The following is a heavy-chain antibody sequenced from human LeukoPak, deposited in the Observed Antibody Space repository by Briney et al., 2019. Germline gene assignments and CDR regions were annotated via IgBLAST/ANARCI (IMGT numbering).Heavy chain of an antibody. V-gene: IGHV3-48*03. CDR1: GFTFSSYE. CDR3: ARAAAGNGASNFDY. Sequence: GGSLRLSCAAFGFTFSSYEMNWVRQAPGKGLEWVSYISSSGSTIYYEDSVKGRFTISRDNAKNSLYLQMNSLRAEDTAVYYCARAAAGNGASNFDYWGQGTLVTVSS. D-gene: IGHD6-13*01. CDR2: ISSSGSTI. J-gene: IGHJ4*02.